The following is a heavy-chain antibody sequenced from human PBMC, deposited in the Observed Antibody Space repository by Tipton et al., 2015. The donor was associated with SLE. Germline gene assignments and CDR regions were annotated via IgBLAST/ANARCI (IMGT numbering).Heavy chain of an antibody. J-gene: IGHJ4*02. Sequence: VQLVQSGAEVKKPGESLKISCKGSGYSFTTYWIGWVRQMPGKGLEWMGIIYPGDSDTRYSPSFQGQVTISADKSISTAYLQWSSLKASDTAMYYCASGMSDSSGYYSYFDYWGQGTLVTVSS. CDR2: IYPGDSDT. CDR1: GYSFTTYW. D-gene: IGHD3-22*01. V-gene: IGHV5-51*01. CDR3: ASGMSDSSGYYSYFDY.